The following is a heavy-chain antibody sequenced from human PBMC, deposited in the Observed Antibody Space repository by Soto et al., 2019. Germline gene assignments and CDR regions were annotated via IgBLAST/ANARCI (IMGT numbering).Heavy chain of an antibody. J-gene: IGHJ6*02. Sequence: PGGSLRLSCAASGFTFISYSMNWFRQAAVKWLEWVSSISSSSSYIYYADSVKGRFTISRDNAKNSLYLQMNSLRAEDTAVYYCARDQYYDFWSGYWATGGYYYGMDVWGQGTTVTVSS. CDR1: GFTFISYS. D-gene: IGHD3-3*01. CDR2: ISSSSSYI. V-gene: IGHV3-21*01. CDR3: ARDQYYDFWSGYWATGGYYYGMDV.